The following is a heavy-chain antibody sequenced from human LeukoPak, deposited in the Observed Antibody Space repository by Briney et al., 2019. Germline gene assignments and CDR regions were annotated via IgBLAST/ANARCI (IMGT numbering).Heavy chain of an antibody. Sequence: PGGSLRLSCAASGFSFSSHGMSWVRQAPGKGLEWVSGILGGAGSTYYADSVKGRFTISRDNSKNTLYLQMNSLRAEDTAVYYCAKELDKFDEGWWGSGNDYWGQGTLVTVSS. CDR3: AKELDKFDEGWWGSGNDY. CDR1: GFSFSSHG. D-gene: IGHD1-14*01. CDR2: ILGGAGST. V-gene: IGHV3-23*01. J-gene: IGHJ4*02.